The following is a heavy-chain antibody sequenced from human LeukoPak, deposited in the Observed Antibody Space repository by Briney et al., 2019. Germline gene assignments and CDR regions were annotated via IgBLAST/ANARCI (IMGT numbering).Heavy chain of an antibody. CDR3: AKGRQKWLQNNWFDP. D-gene: IGHD3-22*01. V-gene: IGHV3-30*04. J-gene: IGHJ5*02. Sequence: PGTSLRLSCAASGFTFSSYAIHWVRQAPGKGLEWVAVISFDGTDAFYADSVKGRFTISRDNSKNTLYLQMNSLRAEDTAVYYCAKGRQKWLQNNWFDPWGQGTLVTVSS. CDR1: GFTFSSYA. CDR2: ISFDGTDA.